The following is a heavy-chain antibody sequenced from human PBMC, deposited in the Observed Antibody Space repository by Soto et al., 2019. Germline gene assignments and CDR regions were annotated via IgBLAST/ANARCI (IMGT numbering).Heavy chain of an antibody. CDR1: GCTFSSYA. J-gene: IGHJ4*02. D-gene: IGHD2-21*02. CDR3: AREPFKYGGNSETYFDY. CDR2: IIPIFGTA. Sequence: SVKVSCKASGCTFSSYAISWVRQAPGQGLEWMGGIIPIFGTANYAQKFQGRVTITADESTSTAYMELSSLRSEDTAVYYCAREPFKYGGNSETYFDYWGQGTLVTVSS. V-gene: IGHV1-69*13.